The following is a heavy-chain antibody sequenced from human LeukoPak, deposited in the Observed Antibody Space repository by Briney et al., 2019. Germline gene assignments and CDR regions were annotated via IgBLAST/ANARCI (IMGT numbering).Heavy chain of an antibody. Sequence: PSETLSLTCAVYGGSFSGYFWSWIRQPPGKGLEWIGDINHNGGTNYNPSLKSRVTISVDTSKNQFSLKLSSVTAADTAVYYCARGSGQAASLLWFGEFNNWFDPWGQGTLVTVSS. D-gene: IGHD3-10*01. CDR1: GGSFSGYF. CDR3: ARGSGQAASLLWFGEFNNWFDP. J-gene: IGHJ5*02. V-gene: IGHV4-34*01. CDR2: INHNGGT.